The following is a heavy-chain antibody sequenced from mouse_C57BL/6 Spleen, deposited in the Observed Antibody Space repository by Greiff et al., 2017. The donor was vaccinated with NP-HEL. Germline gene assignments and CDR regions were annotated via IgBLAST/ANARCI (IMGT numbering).Heavy chain of an antibody. D-gene: IGHD2-2*01. CDR3: ARSWFRYAMDY. Sequence: QVHVKQSGTELVKPGASVKLSCKASGYTFTSYWMHWVKQRPGQGLEWIGNINPSNGGTNYNEKFKSKATLTVDKSSSTAYMQLSSLTSEDSAVYYCARSWFRYAMDYWGQGTSVTVSS. V-gene: IGHV1-53*01. CDR2: INPSNGGT. CDR1: GYTFTSYW. J-gene: IGHJ4*01.